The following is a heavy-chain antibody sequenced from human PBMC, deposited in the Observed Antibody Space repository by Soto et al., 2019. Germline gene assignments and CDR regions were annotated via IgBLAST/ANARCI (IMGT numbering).Heavy chain of an antibody. V-gene: IGHV4-4*02. D-gene: IGHD4-17*01. CDR2: IYHSGST. J-gene: IGHJ6*02. Sequence: PSETLSLTCAVSGGSISSSNWWSWVRQPPGKGLEWIGEIYHSGSTNYNPSLKSRVTISVDKSKNQFSLKLSSVTAADTAVYYCARDGGHDYGDHYYYGMDVWGQGTTVTVSS. CDR3: ARDGGHDYGDHYYYGMDV. CDR1: GGSISSSNW.